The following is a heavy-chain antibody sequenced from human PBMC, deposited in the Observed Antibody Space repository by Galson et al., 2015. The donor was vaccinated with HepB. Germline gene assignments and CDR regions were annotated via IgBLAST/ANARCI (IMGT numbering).Heavy chain of an antibody. CDR3: AREGYYYGSGSYPSSFDY. CDR1: GDSVSSNSAA. CDR2: TYYRSKWYN. D-gene: IGHD3-10*01. V-gene: IGHV6-1*01. Sequence: CAISGDSVSSNSAAWNWIRQSPSRGLEWLGRTYYRSKWYNDYAVSVKSRITINPDTSKNQFSLQLNSVTPEDTAVYYCAREGYYYGSGSYPSSFDYWGQGTLVTVSP. J-gene: IGHJ4*02.